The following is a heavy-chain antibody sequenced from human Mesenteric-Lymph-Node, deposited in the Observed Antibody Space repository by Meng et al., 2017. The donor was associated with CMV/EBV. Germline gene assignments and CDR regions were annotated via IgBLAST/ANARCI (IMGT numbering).Heavy chain of an antibody. CDR3: AKDSGSYD. J-gene: IGHJ4*02. CDR2: VSYDGGNT. Sequence: GESLKISCAASGFTFSAYTMHLVRQAPGKGLEWVAVVSYDGGNTFYADSVKGRFTISRDNAKSSLHLQMNSLRVEDTAVYYCAKDSGSYDWGQGTLVTVSS. CDR1: GFTFSAYT. D-gene: IGHD1-26*01. V-gene: IGHV3-30-3*01.